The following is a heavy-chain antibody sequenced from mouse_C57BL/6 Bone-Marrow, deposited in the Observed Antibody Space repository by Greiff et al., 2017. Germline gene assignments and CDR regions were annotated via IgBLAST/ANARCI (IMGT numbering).Heavy chain of an antibody. Sequence: QVQLQQSGAELARPGASVKLSCKASGYTFTSYGISWVKQRTGQGLEWIAAIYPRSGYTYYHDKVKGKATLTADKSSSTAYMELRSLTSEDAAVYFCARGDDGSSYVIDYWGQGTTLTVSS. J-gene: IGHJ2*01. V-gene: IGHV1-81*01. CDR3: ARGDDGSSYVIDY. CDR2: IYPRSGYT. D-gene: IGHD1-1*01. CDR1: GYTFTSYG.